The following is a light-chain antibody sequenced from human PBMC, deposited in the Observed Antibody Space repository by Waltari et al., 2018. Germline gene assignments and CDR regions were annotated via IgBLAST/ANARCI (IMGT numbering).Light chain of an antibody. CDR2: DVS. Sequence: QSALTQPASVSGYPGQSITISCTGTASDVAFYNYVSWYQQHPGKATKVIIYDVSERPSGVSNRFSGSKSGNSAFLTISGLQAEDEADYYCNSYTGSSSWVFGGGTKLTV. V-gene: IGLV2-14*03. J-gene: IGLJ3*02. CDR3: NSYTGSSSWV. CDR1: ASDVAFYNY.